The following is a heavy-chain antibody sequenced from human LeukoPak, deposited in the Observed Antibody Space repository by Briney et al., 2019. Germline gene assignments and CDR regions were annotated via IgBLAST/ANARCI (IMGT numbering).Heavy chain of an antibody. CDR3: AADTYYYDSSGYSFDC. CDR1: GFTFSNYA. CDR2: INGSGGSF. J-gene: IGHJ4*02. D-gene: IGHD3-22*01. V-gene: IGHV3-23*01. Sequence: GGSLRLSCAASGFTFSNYAMSWVRQAPGKGLEWVSTINGSGGSFFSADSVKGRFTISRDNSKSTLYLQMNSLRAEDTAVYYCAADTYYYDSSGYSFDCWGQGTLVTVSP.